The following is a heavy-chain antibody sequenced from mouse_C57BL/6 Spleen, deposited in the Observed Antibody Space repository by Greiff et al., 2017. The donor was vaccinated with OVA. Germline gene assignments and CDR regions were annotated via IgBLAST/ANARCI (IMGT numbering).Heavy chain of an antibody. CDR1: GFTFSDYG. CDR3: ARIYYGNYGAMDY. J-gene: IGHJ4*01. V-gene: IGHV5-17*01. CDR2: ISSGSSTI. Sequence: EVKLVESGGGLVKPGGSLKLSCAASGFTFSDYGMHWVRQAPEKGLEWVAYISSGSSTIYYADTVKGRFTISRDNAKNTLFLQMTSLRSEDTAMYYCARIYYGNYGAMDYWGQGTSVTVSS. D-gene: IGHD2-1*01.